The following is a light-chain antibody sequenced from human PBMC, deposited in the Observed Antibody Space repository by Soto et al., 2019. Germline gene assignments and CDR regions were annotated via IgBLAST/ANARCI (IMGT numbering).Light chain of an antibody. Sequence: DIVLTQSPGTLSLSPGERATLSCRASQSVSSSYLAWYQQKPGQAPRLLIYGASSKATGIPDRFSGSGSGTDFTLIISRLEPEDFAVYYCQQYGSSPTFGGGTKVEIK. V-gene: IGKV3-20*01. CDR1: QSVSSSY. CDR2: GAS. CDR3: QQYGSSPT. J-gene: IGKJ4*01.